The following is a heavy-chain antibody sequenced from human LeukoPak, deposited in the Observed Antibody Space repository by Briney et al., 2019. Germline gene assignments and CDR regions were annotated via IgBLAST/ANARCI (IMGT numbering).Heavy chain of an antibody. J-gene: IGHJ5*02. V-gene: IGHV4-31*03. CDR3: ARGGPRYCSGGSCFGWFDP. Sequence: SQTLSLTCTVSGGSISSGGYYWSWIRQHPGKGLEWIGYIYYSGSTYYNPSLKSRVTISVDTSKNQFSLKLSSVTAADTAVYYCARGGPRYCSGGSCFGWFDPWGQGTLVIVSS. CDR1: GGSISSGGYY. D-gene: IGHD2-15*01. CDR2: IYYSGST.